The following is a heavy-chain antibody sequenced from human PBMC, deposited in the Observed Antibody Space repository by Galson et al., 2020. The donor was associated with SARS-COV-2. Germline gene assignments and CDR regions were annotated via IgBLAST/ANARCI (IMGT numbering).Heavy chain of an antibody. V-gene: IGHV4-31*01. Sequence: ASETLSLTCTVSGDSISSGAYYWNWIRQHPGKGLEWLGNIYYSGSTYYNPSLKSQITISVDTSKNLFSLNLSSVTAADTAIYYCARVPFGDYDFDFWGQGTLVTVSS. CDR3: ARVPFGDYDFDF. CDR1: GDSISSGAYY. CDR2: IYYSGST. D-gene: IGHD4-17*01. J-gene: IGHJ4*02.